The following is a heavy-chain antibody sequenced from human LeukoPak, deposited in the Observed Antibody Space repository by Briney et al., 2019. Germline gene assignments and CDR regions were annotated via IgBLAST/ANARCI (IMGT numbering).Heavy chain of an antibody. CDR3: ARDVNQWLVRGYYYYMDV. Sequence: GGSLRLSCAASGFTFSNYNMNWVRQAPGKAMEWVSSITSSGTYIFYADSVKGRFTISRDNAKNSLYLQMDSLGPEDTAVYYCARDVNQWLVRGYYYYMDVWGKGTTVTVSS. V-gene: IGHV3-21*01. J-gene: IGHJ6*03. CDR2: ITSSGTYI. D-gene: IGHD6-19*01. CDR1: GFTFSNYN.